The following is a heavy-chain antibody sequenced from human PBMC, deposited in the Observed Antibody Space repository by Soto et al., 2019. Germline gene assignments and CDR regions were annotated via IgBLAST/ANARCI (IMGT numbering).Heavy chain of an antibody. Sequence: SETLSLTCTVSGGFVNSDTRSWRWIRQTRGKRLEWIGFIYSGVSTKNPSLRSRVTMSVDTSKNQFSLKLRSVIVADTAVYHCARFVRSCSAPPSSTRADVWGQGIPVT. V-gene: IGHV4-61*01. CDR1: GGFVNSDTRS. CDR3: ARFVRSCSAPPSSTRADV. J-gene: IGHJ6*02. D-gene: IGHD2-15*01. CDR2: IYSGVST.